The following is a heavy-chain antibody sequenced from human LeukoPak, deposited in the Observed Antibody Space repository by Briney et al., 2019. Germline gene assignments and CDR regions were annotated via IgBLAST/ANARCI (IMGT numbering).Heavy chain of an antibody. CDR2: INWNGGIT. V-gene: IGHV3-20*04. D-gene: IGHD3-10*01. CDR3: ARVVVYYGSGSYYPYGMDV. J-gene: IGHJ6*02. CDR1: GFTFDDYG. Sequence: GGSLRLSCAASGFTFDDYGMSWVRQAPGKGLEWVSGINWNGGITGYAHSVKGRFTISRDNAKNSLYLQMNSLRAEDTALYYCARVVVYYGSGSYYPYGMDVWGQGTTVTGSS.